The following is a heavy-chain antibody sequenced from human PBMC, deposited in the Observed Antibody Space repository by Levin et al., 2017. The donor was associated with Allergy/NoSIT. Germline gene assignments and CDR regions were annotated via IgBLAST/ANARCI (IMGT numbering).Heavy chain of an antibody. CDR2: ISPHNDNT. V-gene: IGHV1-18*01. CDR3: ARDDGLRGYSYSGDY. D-gene: IGHD5-18*01. CDR1: GYTFSTYG. J-gene: IGHJ4*02. Sequence: ASVKVSCKASGYTFSTYGICWVRQAPGQGLEWLGWISPHNDNTNYAQKLQGRVTMTTDTATSTAYMYLKNLTSDDTAVYYCARDDGLRGYSYSGDYWGQGTLVTVSS.